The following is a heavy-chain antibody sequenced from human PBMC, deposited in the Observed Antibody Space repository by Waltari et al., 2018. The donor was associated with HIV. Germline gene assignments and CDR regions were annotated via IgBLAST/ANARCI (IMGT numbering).Heavy chain of an antibody. CDR3: AKDADGDYDFDY. Sequence: EVQLLESGGGLVQPGGSLRLSCAASGFTFSSYALSWVRQAPGKGLGWVSAISGSGCSTYYAHSVKGRFTISRDNAKNTLYLQMNSLIAEDTAVYYCAKDADGDYDFDYWGQGTLVTVSS. CDR2: ISGSGCST. CDR1: GFTFSSYA. V-gene: IGHV3-23*01. J-gene: IGHJ4*02. D-gene: IGHD4-17*01.